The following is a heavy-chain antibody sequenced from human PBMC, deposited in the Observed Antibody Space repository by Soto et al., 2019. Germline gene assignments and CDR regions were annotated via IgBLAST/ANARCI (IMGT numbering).Heavy chain of an antibody. D-gene: IGHD4-17*01. CDR2: ISISGST. CDR3: ARVFTTVRYVVDV. Sequence: EAQLLQSGGGSVHPGGSLRLSCAASGFTFSNYAMTWVRQAPGKGLEWVATISISGSTYYADSVRGRFTISRDDSKDTLYLQFNSLRAEDTALYYCARVFTTVRYVVDVWGQGPAVTVSS. V-gene: IGHV3-23*01. CDR1: GFTFSNYA. J-gene: IGHJ6*02.